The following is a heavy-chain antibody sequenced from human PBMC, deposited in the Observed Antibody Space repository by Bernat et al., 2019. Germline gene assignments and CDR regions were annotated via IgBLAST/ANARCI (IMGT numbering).Heavy chain of an antibody. CDR3: ARGDGQLSVDY. D-gene: IGHD6-13*01. J-gene: IGHJ4*02. Sequence: QVQLQESGPGLVKPSQTLSLTCNVSGVSINSNAYYWSWIRQHPGKGLEYIAYIYYSGSTYYNPSLKSRVTISVDTSKNQFSLKLSSVTAADTTVYYCARGDGQLSVDYWGQGTLVTVSS. CDR1: GVSINSNAYY. CDR2: IYYSGST. V-gene: IGHV4-31*03.